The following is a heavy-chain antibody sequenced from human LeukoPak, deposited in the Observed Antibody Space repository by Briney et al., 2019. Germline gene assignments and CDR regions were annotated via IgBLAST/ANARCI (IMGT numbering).Heavy chain of an antibody. D-gene: IGHD2-21*01. Sequence: PPETLSLTCAVYGGSFSGYYLSWIRQPPGKGLEWIGEINHSGSTNYNPSLKSRVTISVDTSKNQFSLKLSSVTAADTAVYYCARHILGYMDVWGKGTTVTISS. J-gene: IGHJ6*03. CDR3: ARHILGYMDV. CDR2: INHSGST. V-gene: IGHV4-34*01. CDR1: GGSFSGYY.